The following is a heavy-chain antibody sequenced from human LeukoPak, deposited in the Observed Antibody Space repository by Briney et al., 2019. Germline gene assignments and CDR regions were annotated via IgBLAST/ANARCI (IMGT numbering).Heavy chain of an antibody. CDR1: GYTFTGYY. CDR3: ARFSVHGRWFDP. Sequence: EASVNVSCKASGYTFTGYYMHWVRQAPGQGLEWMGWINPNSGGTNYAQKFQGRVTMTRDTSISTAYMELSRLRSDDTAVYYCARFSVHGRWFDPWGQGTLVTVSS. J-gene: IGHJ5*02. CDR2: INPNSGGT. V-gene: IGHV1-2*02. D-gene: IGHD1-26*01.